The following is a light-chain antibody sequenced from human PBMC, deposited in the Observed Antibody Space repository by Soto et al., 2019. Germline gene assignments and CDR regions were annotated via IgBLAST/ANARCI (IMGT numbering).Light chain of an antibody. V-gene: IGLV1-40*01. CDR2: ANT. J-gene: IGLJ1*01. CDR1: SSNIGAGYD. Sequence: QSVLTQPTSVSGAPGQRVTISCTGTSSNIGAGYDVHWYQQLPGTAPKLLMYANTNRPSGVPDRFSGSKSGTSASLAITGLQAEDEADYYCQSYDGSLSGYVFGTGTKLTVL. CDR3: QSYDGSLSGYV.